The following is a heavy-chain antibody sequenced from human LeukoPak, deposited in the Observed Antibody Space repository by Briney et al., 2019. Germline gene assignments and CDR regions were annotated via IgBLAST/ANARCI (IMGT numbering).Heavy chain of an antibody. CDR3: VKDAGGGTGLCDF. D-gene: IGHD3-16*01. CDR1: GFTFDDYA. CDR2: ISWNSGSI. Sequence: GGSLRLSCAASGFTFDDYAMHWVRQAPRKGLEWVSGISWNSGSIGYADSVKGRFTITRDNAKNSVYLQMNSLRDEDMALYYCVKDAGGGTGLCDFWGQGALVTVSS. J-gene: IGHJ4*02. V-gene: IGHV3-9*03.